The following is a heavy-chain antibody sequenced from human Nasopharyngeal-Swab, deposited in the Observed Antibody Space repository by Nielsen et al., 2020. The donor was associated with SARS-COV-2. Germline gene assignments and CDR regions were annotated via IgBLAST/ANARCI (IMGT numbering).Heavy chain of an antibody. CDR2: ISHNSGT. CDR3: AKEGATGWFDP. J-gene: IGHJ5*02. Sequence: SETLSPTCTVSGVSITSHYWSWIRQPPGKGLEWIGYISHNSGTSYNPSLKSRVTMFMDTSKNQFSLRLRSVTAADTAVYYCAKEGATGWFDPWGQGTLVTVSS. CDR1: GVSITSHY. V-gene: IGHV4-59*11.